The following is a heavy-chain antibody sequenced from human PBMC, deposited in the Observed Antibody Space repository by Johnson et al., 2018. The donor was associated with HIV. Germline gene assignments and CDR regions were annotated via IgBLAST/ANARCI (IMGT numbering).Heavy chain of an antibody. D-gene: IGHD3-22*01. V-gene: IGHV3-48*01. CDR1: GFTFSTYA. CDR3: AWGGARSRGYYSAFEI. Sequence: VQLVESGGGLVQPGGSLRLSCAASGFTFSTYAMHWVRQPPGKGLEWVSYLSSSGSTMYYADSVKGRFTISRDNSKNTLYLQMNSLSAEATAVYYCAWGGARSRGYYSAFEIWGQGTMVTVAS. CDR2: LSSSGSTM. J-gene: IGHJ3*02.